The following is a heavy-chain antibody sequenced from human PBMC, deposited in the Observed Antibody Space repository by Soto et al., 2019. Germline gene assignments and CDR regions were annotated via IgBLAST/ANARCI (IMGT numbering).Heavy chain of an antibody. CDR1: GASISSYY. Sequence: KPSETLSLTCSVSGASISSYYWTWIRQPPGGGLEWIGYMHHTQGTNDNPSLRGRVHMAIDTSMNQFSLRLTSVTAADTAVYYCARVPFVGYFDRLDPWGHGTLVTVSS. D-gene: IGHD3-9*01. V-gene: IGHV4-59*01. CDR3: ARVPFVGYFDRLDP. CDR2: MHHTQGT. J-gene: IGHJ5*02.